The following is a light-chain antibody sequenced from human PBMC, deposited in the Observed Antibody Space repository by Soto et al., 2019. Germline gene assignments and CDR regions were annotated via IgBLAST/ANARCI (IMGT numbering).Light chain of an antibody. J-gene: IGKJ3*01. V-gene: IGKV3-11*01. CDR3: QQRSNWPPLFT. Sequence: EIVLTQSPATLSLSPRERATLSCRASQSVSSYLAWYQQKPGQAPRLLIYAASNRATGIPARFRGSGSGTGFTLTISSLEPEDFAVYYCQQRSNWPPLFTFGPGTKVDIK. CDR2: AAS. CDR1: QSVSSY.